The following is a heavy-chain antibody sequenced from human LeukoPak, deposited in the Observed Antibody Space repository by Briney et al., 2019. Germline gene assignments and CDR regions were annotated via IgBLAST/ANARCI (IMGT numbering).Heavy chain of an antibody. Sequence: ASVKVSCKASGYTFTNYGISWVRQAPGQGLEWMGWSRVYNGNTNYAQKFQGRVTMTTDTSTSTAYMELRSLRSDDTAVYYCARLSGRDGYNYWSPNFDYWGQGTLVTVSS. CDR1: GYTFTNYG. CDR3: ARLSGRDGYNYWSPNFDY. CDR2: SRVYNGNT. D-gene: IGHD5-24*01. V-gene: IGHV1-18*01. J-gene: IGHJ4*02.